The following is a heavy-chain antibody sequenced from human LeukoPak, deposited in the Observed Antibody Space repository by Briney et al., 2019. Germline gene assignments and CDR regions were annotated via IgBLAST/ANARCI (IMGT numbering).Heavy chain of an antibody. CDR2: IIPIFGTA. V-gene: IGHV1-69*05. D-gene: IGHD2-8*02. CDR3: ASRIGGVYYYMDV. CDR1: GGTFSSYA. J-gene: IGHJ6*03. Sequence: SVKVSCKASGGTFSSYAISWVRQAPGQGLEWMGGIIPIFGTANYAQKFQGRVTITTDESTSTAYMELSSLRSEDTAVYYCASRIGGVYYYMDVWGKGTTVTVSS.